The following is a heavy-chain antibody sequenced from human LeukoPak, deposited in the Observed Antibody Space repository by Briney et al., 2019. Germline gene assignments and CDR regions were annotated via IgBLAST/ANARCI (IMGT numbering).Heavy chain of an antibody. CDR3: ARRAGDYSHPYDY. Sequence: GGSLRLTCTGSGFTVSSNSMSWVHQAPGKGLEWVSFIYSGGSTQYSDSVKGRFTISRDNSKNTLYLQMNSLRAEDTAVYYCARRAGDYSHPYDYWGQGNVVTVSS. CDR1: GFTVSSNS. D-gene: IGHD3-22*01. V-gene: IGHV3-53*01. J-gene: IGHJ4*02. CDR2: IYSGGST.